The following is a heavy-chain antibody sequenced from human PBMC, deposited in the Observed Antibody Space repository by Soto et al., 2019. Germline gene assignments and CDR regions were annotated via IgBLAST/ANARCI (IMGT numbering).Heavy chain of an antibody. CDR3: ARGGGKGLVTSDFNC. D-gene: IGHD6-19*01. J-gene: IGHJ4*02. V-gene: IGHV3-30*03. Sequence: VQLVESGGGVVQPGRSLRLSCAASGFTFSDYAMHWVRQAPGKGLEWVAVVSHDGRNTHYADSVKGRFTISRDSSKNTVAREMTSWRAADTAVYYCARGGGKGLVTSDFNCGGQGALVTVSS. CDR1: GFTFSDYA. CDR2: VSHDGRNT.